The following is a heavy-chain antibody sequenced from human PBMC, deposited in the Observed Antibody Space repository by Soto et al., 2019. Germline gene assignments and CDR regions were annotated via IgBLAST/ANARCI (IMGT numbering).Heavy chain of an antibody. J-gene: IGHJ4*02. V-gene: IGHV1-69*08. D-gene: IGHD5-12*01. CDR1: GGTFRSHT. CDR2: IIPIVGTA. CDR3: SPLPATIAL. Sequence: QVQLVQSGAEVKKPGSSVTVSCKASGGTFRSHTISWVRQAPGQGLEWMGRIIPIVGTANYEQKFQGRVTITAATSPRTAYMELSSLRSEDTAVYYCSPLPATIALWGQGTLVTVSS.